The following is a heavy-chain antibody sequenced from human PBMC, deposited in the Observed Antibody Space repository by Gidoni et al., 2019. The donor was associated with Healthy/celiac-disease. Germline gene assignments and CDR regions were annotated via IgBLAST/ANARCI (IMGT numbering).Heavy chain of an antibody. J-gene: IGHJ4*02. CDR2: IKPNSGGT. V-gene: IGHV1-2*02. CDR3: ARDFDPDYYDSSGYYWNFDY. CDR1: GYTFTGYY. D-gene: IGHD3-22*01. Sequence: QVQLVQSGAEVKKPGASVKVSCKASGYTFTGYYMHWVRQAPGQGLEWMGWIKPNSGGTNYAQKFQGRVTMTRDTSISTAYMELSRLRSDDTAVYYCARDFDPDYYDSSGYYWNFDYWGQGTLVTVSS.